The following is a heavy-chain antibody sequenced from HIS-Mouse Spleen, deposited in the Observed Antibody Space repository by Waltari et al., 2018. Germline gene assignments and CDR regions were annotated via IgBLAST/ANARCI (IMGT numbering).Heavy chain of an antibody. V-gene: IGHV4-39*07. CDR1: GGSISSSSYY. CDR2: IYYSGST. CDR3: ARESPYSSSWYDWYFDL. J-gene: IGHJ2*01. D-gene: IGHD6-13*01. Sequence: QLQLQESGPGLVKPSETLSLTCTVSGGSISSSSYYWGWIRQPPGKGLEWLGGIYYSGSTSYSPSLKSRVTISVDTSKNQFSLRLSSVTAAGTAVYYCARESPYSSSWYDWYFDLWGRGTLVTVSS.